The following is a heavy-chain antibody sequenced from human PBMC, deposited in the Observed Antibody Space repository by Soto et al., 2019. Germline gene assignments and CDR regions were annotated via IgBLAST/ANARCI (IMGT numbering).Heavy chain of an antibody. V-gene: IGHV4-59*01. D-gene: IGHD6-13*01. J-gene: IGHJ6*02. Sequence: SETLSLTCTVSGGPISSYYWSWIRQPPGKGLEWIGYIYYSGSTNYNPSLKSRVTISVDTSKNQFSLKLSSVTAADTAVYYCARVHSSSWYTYYYYYGMDVWGQGTTVTVSS. CDR2: IYYSGST. CDR3: ARVHSSSWYTYYYYYGMDV. CDR1: GGPISSYY.